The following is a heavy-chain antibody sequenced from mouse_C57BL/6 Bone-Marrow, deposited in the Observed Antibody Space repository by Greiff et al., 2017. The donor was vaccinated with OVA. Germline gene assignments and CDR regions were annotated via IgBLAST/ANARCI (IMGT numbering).Heavy chain of an antibody. Sequence: QVQLQQPGAELVKPGASVKLSCKASGYTFTSYWMHWVKQRPGRGLEWIGRIDPNSGGTKYNEKFKSKATLTVDKPSSTAYMQLSSLNSEDSAVDYCARLFYDYDGNWYFDVWGTGTTVTVSS. D-gene: IGHD2-4*01. V-gene: IGHV1-72*01. CDR1: GYTFTSYW. CDR2: IDPNSGGT. CDR3: ARLFYDYDGNWYFDV. J-gene: IGHJ1*03.